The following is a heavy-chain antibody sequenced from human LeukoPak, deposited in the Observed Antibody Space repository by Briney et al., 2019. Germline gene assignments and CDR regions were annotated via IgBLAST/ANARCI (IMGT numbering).Heavy chain of an antibody. CDR2: IYYSGST. Sequence: SEILSLTCTVSGGSISSYYWSWIRQPPGKGLEWIGYIYYSGSTNYNPSLKSRVTISVDTSKNQFSLKLSSVTAADTAVYSCARVPLLDYGDYHWFDPWGQGTLVTVSS. CDR3: ARVPLLDYGDYHWFDP. D-gene: IGHD4-17*01. CDR1: GGSISSYY. J-gene: IGHJ5*02. V-gene: IGHV4-59*01.